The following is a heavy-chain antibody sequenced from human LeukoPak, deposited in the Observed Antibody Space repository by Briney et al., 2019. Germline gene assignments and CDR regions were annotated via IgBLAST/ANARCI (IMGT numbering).Heavy chain of an antibody. CDR3: ARDRGYGMDV. Sequence: SEALSLTCTVSGGSISSYYWSWIRQPPGKGLEWIGYIYYSGSTNYNPSLKSRVTISVDTSKNQFSLKLSSVTAADTAVYYCARDRGYGMDVWGQGTTVTVSS. CDR1: GGSISSYY. CDR2: IYYSGST. J-gene: IGHJ6*02. V-gene: IGHV4-59*01.